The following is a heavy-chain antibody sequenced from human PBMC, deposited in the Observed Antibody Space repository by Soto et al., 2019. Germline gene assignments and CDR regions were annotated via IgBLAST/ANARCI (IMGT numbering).Heavy chain of an antibody. V-gene: IGHV1-18*01. J-gene: IGHJ6*02. Sequence: GASVKVSCKASGYTFTSYGISWVRQAPGQGLEWMGWISAYNGNTDYAQKLQGRLTMTTDTSTSTAYMELRSLRSDDTAVYYCARSNCSGGSCYDYYYYYGMDVWGQGTTVTVSS. D-gene: IGHD2-15*01. CDR2: ISAYNGNT. CDR3: ARSNCSGGSCYDYYYYYGMDV. CDR1: GYTFTSYG.